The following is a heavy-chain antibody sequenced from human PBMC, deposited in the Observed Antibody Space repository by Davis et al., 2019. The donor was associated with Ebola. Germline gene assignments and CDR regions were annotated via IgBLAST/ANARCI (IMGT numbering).Heavy chain of an antibody. J-gene: IGHJ6*02. CDR2: IGPSGNSF. V-gene: IGHV3-11*04. D-gene: IGHD2-8*02. CDR3: ARDYWPHSDYYYGMDV. CDR1: GFTFSDYY. Sequence: PGGSLRLSCEVSGFTFSDYYMSWIRQAPGKGLEWIAYIGPSGNSFYCADSVKGRFTISRDNSNNTVYLQMNGLRAEDTAVYFCARDYWPHSDYYYGMDVWGQGTTVTVSS.